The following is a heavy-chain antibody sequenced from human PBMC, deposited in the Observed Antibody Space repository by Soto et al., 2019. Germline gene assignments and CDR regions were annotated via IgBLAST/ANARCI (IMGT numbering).Heavy chain of an antibody. J-gene: IGHJ4*02. Sequence: QVQLQQWGAGLLKPSETLSLTCAVYGGSFSGYYWSWIRQPPGKGLVWIGEINHSGSTNYNPSLKSRVTISVDTSKNQFSLKLSSVTAADTAVYYCARGRLYYYDSSGGDDYWGQGTLVTVSS. CDR3: ARGRLYYYDSSGGDDY. D-gene: IGHD3-22*01. V-gene: IGHV4-34*01. CDR1: GGSFSGYY. CDR2: INHSGST.